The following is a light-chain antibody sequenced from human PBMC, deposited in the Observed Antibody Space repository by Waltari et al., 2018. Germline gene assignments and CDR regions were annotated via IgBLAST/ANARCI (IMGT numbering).Light chain of an antibody. CDR2: EDN. CDR1: SSNIGTNY. Sequence: QSGLTQPPSVSAAPGPRVTIFCSGGSSNIGTNYVSWYRQLPGTAPKLLIYEDNERPSGIPDRFSGSKSGTSATLDITGLQAGDEADYYCGTWDSSLSGAVFGGGTHLTVL. CDR3: GTWDSSLSGAV. J-gene: IGLJ7*01. V-gene: IGLV1-51*02.